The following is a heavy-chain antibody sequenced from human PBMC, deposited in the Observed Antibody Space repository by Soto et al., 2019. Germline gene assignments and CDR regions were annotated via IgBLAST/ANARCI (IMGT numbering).Heavy chain of an antibody. Sequence: GGSLRLSCTPSGFTFSDYYMTWVRQAPGKGLEWISYMSGSGDAIYYADSVKGRFTISRDNAKNSLHLEMNSLRVEDTAMYYCVRGNFYYGMDVWGQGTTVTVSS. CDR3: VRGNFYYGMDV. J-gene: IGHJ6*02. CDR2: MSGSGDAI. CDR1: GFTFSDYY. V-gene: IGHV3-11*01.